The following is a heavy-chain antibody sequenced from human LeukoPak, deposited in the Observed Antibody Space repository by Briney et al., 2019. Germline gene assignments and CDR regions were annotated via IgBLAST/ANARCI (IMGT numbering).Heavy chain of an antibody. D-gene: IGHD3-3*01. V-gene: IGHV3-15*01. CDR1: GFTFSNAW. J-gene: IGHJ3*02. CDR3: TTYARGFWSGYYTGDAFDI. Sequence: PGGSLRLSCAASGFTFSNAWMSWVRQAPGKGLEWVGRIKSKTDGGTTDYAAPVKGRFTISRDDSKNTLYLQMNSLKTEDTAVYYCTTYARGFWSGYYTGDAFDIWGQGTMVTVSS. CDR2: IKSKTDGGTT.